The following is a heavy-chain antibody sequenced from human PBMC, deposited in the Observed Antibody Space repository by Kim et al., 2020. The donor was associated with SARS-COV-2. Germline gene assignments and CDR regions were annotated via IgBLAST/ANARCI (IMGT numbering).Heavy chain of an antibody. CDR2: IYHSGST. V-gene: IGHV4-4*02. J-gene: IGHJ3*02. CDR1: GGSISSSNW. CDR3: ASERSAAAATGAFDI. D-gene: IGHD6-13*01. Sequence: SETLSLTCAVSGGSISSSNWWSWVRQPPGKGLEWIGEIYHSGSTNYNPSLKSRVTISVDKSKNQFSLKLSSVTAADTAVYYCASERSAAAATGAFDIWGQGTMVTVSS.